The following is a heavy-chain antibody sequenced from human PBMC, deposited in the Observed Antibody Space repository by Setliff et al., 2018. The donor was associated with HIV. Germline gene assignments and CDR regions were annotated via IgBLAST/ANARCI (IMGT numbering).Heavy chain of an antibody. CDR1: GYSISDGYY. CDR2: IYYSGST. D-gene: IGHD3-22*01. V-gene: IGHV4-38-2*02. J-gene: IGHJ4*02. CDR3: ARTPEDYDQYFFDR. Sequence: SETLSLTCTVSGYSISDGYYWGWIRQPSGKGLEWIGSIYYSGSTYYNPSLKSRVTISVDTSKNQFSLKLSSVTAADTAVYYCARTPEDYDQYFFDRWGQGTLVTVSS.